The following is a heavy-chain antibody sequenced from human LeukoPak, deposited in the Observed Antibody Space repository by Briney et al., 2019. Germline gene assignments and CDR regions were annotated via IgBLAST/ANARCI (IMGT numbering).Heavy chain of an antibody. CDR3: ARDSYSSSFGP. CDR1: GYTFTCYY. CDR2: INPNSGGT. D-gene: IGHD6-13*01. J-gene: IGHJ5*02. V-gene: IGHV1-2*02. Sequence: GASVKVSCKASGYTFTCYYMHWVRQAPGQGRERMGWINPNSGGTNYAQKFQGRVTMNRDTSISTAYMQLSRLRSDDTAVYYCARDSYSSSFGPWGQGTLVTVSS.